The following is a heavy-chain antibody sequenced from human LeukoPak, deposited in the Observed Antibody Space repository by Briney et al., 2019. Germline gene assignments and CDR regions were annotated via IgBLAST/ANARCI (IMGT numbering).Heavy chain of an antibody. CDR1: GGSVSSYY. CDR3: ARINTLIVSGGVDY. J-gene: IGHJ4*02. D-gene: IGHD3-9*01. Sequence: SETLSLTCTVSGGSVSSYYWSWIRQPAGKGLEWIGRIYSSGSTNYNSSLESRVTISVDESKNRFSLRLRSMTAADTAVYFFARINTLIVSGGVDYWGGGTLVPVS. CDR2: IYSSGST. V-gene: IGHV4-4*07.